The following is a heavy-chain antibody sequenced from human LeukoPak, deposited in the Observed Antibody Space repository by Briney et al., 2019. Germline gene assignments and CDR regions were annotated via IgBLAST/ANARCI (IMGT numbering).Heavy chain of an antibody. CDR2: ISGFGGNT. V-gene: IGHV3-23*01. J-gene: IGHJ2*01. CDR3: AREVSHWFFDV. Sequence: GGSLRLSCAASGFTFSSYAMSRVCQAPGKGLEWVSAISGFGGNTYYADSVKGRFTISRDNAKNSLFLQMDSLRAEDTAVYFCAREVSHWFFDVWGRGALVTVSS. D-gene: IGHD1-26*01. CDR1: GFTFSSYA.